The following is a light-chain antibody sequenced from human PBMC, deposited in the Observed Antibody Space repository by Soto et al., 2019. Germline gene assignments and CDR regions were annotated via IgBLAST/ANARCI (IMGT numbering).Light chain of an antibody. Sequence: SSLSASVGDRVTITCRASQDISNYLAWYQQKPEKVPKLLIYAASTLQSGVPSRFSGSGSGTDFTLTISSLQPEDFATYYCQKYNSAPQTFGQGTKVDIK. J-gene: IGKJ1*01. V-gene: IGKV1-27*01. CDR2: AAS. CDR3: QKYNSAPQT. CDR1: QDISNY.